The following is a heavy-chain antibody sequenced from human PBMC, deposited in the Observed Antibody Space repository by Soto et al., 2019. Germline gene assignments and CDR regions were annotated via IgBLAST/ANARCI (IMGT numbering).Heavy chain of an antibody. D-gene: IGHD6-6*01. CDR2: IYYSGST. CDR3: ARETGLAAPHQFDP. Sequence: QVQLQESGPGLVKPSQTLSLTCTVSGGSISSGGYYWSWIRQHPGKGLEWIGYIYYSGSTYYNPSLKSRVTRSVDTSKNQFSAKLSSVTAADTAVYYWARETGLAAPHQFDPWGQGTLVTVSS. V-gene: IGHV4-31*03. J-gene: IGHJ5*02. CDR1: GGSISSGGYY.